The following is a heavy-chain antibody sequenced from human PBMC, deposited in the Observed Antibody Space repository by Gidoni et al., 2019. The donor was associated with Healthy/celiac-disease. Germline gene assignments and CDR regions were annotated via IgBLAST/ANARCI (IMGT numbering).Heavy chain of an antibody. CDR1: GFTFSSYA. J-gene: IGHJ4*02. CDR2: ISYDGSKK. D-gene: IGHD3-9*01. V-gene: IGHV3-30-3*01. Sequence: QVQLVEYGGGVVQPGRSLRLSCAASGFTFSSYAMHWVRQAPGKGLEGVAVISYDGSKKYYADSVKGRFTISRDNSKNTLYLQMNSLRAEDTAVYYCARDLALDILTGPLDYWGQGTLVTVSS. CDR3: ARDLALDILTGPLDY.